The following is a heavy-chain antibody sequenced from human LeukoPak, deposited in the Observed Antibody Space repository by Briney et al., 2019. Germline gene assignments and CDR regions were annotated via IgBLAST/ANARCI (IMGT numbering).Heavy chain of an antibody. CDR2: IYYSGST. CDR3: ARVREWFPNWFDP. Sequence: SETLSLTCTVSGGSISSYYWSWIRQPPGKGLEWIGYIYYSGSTNYNPSLKSRVSILVDTSKNQFSLKLSSVTAADTAVYYCARVREWFPNWFDPWGQGTLVTVSS. D-gene: IGHD3-3*01. J-gene: IGHJ5*02. V-gene: IGHV4-59*01. CDR1: GGSISSYY.